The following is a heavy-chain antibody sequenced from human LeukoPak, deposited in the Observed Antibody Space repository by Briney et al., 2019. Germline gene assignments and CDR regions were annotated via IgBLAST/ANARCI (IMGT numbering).Heavy chain of an antibody. Sequence: ASVKVSRKASGYTFTGYSLHWVRQAPGQGLEWMGWINPNSGGTNYAQIFQGRVNITRDMSISTAYMELSSLRFDDTAVYYCVRGSASSTYSPFNYWGQGTLVSVSS. J-gene: IGHJ4*02. D-gene: IGHD6-13*01. V-gene: IGHV1-2*02. CDR1: GYTFTGYS. CDR3: VRGSASSTYSPFNY. CDR2: INPNSGGT.